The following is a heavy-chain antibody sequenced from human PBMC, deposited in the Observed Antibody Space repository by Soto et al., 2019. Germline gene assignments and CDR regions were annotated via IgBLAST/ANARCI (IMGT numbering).Heavy chain of an antibody. D-gene: IGHD3-9*01. Sequence: SETLSLTCTVSGGSISSYYWSWIRQPPGKGLEWIGYIYYSGSTNYNPSLKSRVTISVDTSKNQFSLKLSSVTAADTAVYYCACVNYVILTGPSRYYYYYMDVGGKGTTVTVSS. CDR1: GGSISSYY. V-gene: IGHV4-59*08. CDR3: ACVNYVILTGPSRYYYYYMDV. CDR2: IYYSGST. J-gene: IGHJ6*03.